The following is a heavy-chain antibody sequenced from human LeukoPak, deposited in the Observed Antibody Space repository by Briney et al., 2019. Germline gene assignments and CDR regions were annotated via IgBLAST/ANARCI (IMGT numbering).Heavy chain of an antibody. Sequence: GGSLRLSCAVSGFTLNSYAMHWVRQAPGKGLEWVAVIRHDEANSFYADSVQGRFTISRDTSKKLLYLQMNSLRVEDTAVYYCAKEYTPSSPLGELDSWGQGTLVTVSS. CDR2: IRHDEANS. J-gene: IGHJ4*02. CDR1: GFTLNSYA. CDR3: AKEYTPSSPLGELDS. D-gene: IGHD6-6*01. V-gene: IGHV3-30*02.